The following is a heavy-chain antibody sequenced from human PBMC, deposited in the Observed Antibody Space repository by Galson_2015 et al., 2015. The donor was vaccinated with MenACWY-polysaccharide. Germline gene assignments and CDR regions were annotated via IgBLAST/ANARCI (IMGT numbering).Heavy chain of an antibody. Sequence: SLRLSCAAFGFTFSTYWMHWVRQAPGKGLVWVSRIKSDRSSTNYADSVKGRFTISRDNAKNTLYLQMNSLRAEDTALYYCARGYSAYDWGQGTLVTVSA. CDR1: GFTFSTYW. D-gene: IGHD5-12*01. V-gene: IGHV3-74*01. J-gene: IGHJ4*02. CDR2: IKSDRSST. CDR3: ARGYSAYD.